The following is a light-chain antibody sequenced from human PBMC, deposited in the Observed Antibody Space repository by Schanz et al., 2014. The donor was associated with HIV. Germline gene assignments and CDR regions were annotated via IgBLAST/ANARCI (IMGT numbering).Light chain of an antibody. V-gene: IGLV2-14*03. CDR2: DVN. CDR1: SSDIGAYNY. CDR3: NSYTRTSTPV. Sequence: QSALTQPASVSGSPGQSITISCTGTSSDIGAYNYVSWYQQHPGKAPKLMIYDVNIRPSGVSNRFSGSKSGNTASLTISGLQAEDEADYYCNSYTRTSTPVFGGGTKLTV. J-gene: IGLJ2*01.